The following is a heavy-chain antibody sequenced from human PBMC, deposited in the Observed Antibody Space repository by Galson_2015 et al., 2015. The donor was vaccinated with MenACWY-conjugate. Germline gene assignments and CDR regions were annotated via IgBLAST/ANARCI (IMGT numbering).Heavy chain of an antibody. CDR3: AREFSY. CDR1: GGFASSSGYY. Sequence: SLTCTVSGGFASSSGYYWTWIRQPPGKGLEWIGLIYDSGTTKYNPSLKGRVTISLDTSKNQVSLKLSSVTAADTAVYYCAREFSYWGQGTLVTVSS. V-gene: IGHV4-61*08. CDR2: IYDSGTT. D-gene: IGHD2/OR15-2a*01. J-gene: IGHJ4*02.